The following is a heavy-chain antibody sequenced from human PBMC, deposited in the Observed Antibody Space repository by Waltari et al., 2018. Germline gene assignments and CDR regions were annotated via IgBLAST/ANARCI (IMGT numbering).Heavy chain of an antibody. CDR2: INVDGKI. CDR1: GGTFSNSY. D-gene: IGHD6-13*01. J-gene: IGHJ4*02. V-gene: IGHV4-4*07. Sequence: QVQLQESGPGLVTPSETLSVTCSVCGGTFSNSYRSWIRQSATKGLEWIGRINVDGKINYNPSLESRVTMSVDPFKGQFSLQLKSLTAADTAVYYCARVGPNTQLADLWGQGMLVTVST. CDR3: ARVGPNTQLADL.